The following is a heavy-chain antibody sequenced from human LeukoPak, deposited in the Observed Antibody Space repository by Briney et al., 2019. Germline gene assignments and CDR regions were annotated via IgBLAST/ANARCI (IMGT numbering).Heavy chain of an antibody. Sequence: PGGSLRLSCAASGFTFDDYAMHWVRQAPGKGLEWVSGISWNSGSIGYADSVKGRFTISRDNAKNSLYLQMNSLRAEDTALYYCAKDIYGSGPKGAFDIWGQGTMVTVSS. V-gene: IGHV3-9*01. D-gene: IGHD3-10*01. J-gene: IGHJ3*02. CDR3: AKDIYGSGPKGAFDI. CDR2: ISWNSGSI. CDR1: GFTFDDYA.